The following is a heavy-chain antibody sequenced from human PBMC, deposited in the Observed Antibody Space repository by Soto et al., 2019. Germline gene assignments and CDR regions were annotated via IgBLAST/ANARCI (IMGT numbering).Heavy chain of an antibody. J-gene: IGHJ6*02. CDR3: AKRYCSGSYRDFNSYYGMDI. D-gene: IGHD3-10*01. CDR1: RFTFRNYG. V-gene: IGHV3-23*01. CDR2: ISPTGEQR. Sequence: SGGSLRLSCAASRFTFRNYGMSWVRQGPGKGLEWVSGISPTGEQRFYVDSVKGRFFISRDNSQNTLSLEMSNLRADDTAVYYCAKRYCSGSYRDFNSYYGMDIWGQGTSVTVSS.